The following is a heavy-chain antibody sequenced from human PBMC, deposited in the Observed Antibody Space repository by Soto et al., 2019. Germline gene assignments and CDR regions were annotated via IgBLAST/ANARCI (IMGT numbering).Heavy chain of an antibody. D-gene: IGHD3-3*01. J-gene: IGHJ4*02. V-gene: IGHV4-34*01. Sequence: QVQLHQWGAGLLKPSEILSLTCAVYNGSFMGYYWTWVRQPPGKGLEWIGEINHVGSPNYNPSLKIRVAISIDTSKQQFSLRLNSLTAADTAVYYCASLSGGRFLDKGDYWGQGIQVTVSS. CDR2: INHVGSP. CDR1: NGSFMGYY. CDR3: ASLSGGRFLDKGDY.